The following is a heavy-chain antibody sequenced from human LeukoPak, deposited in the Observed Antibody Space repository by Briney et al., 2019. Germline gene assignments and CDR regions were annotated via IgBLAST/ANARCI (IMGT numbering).Heavy chain of an antibody. CDR3: ARDTRLWFGELLFDY. Sequence: ASVKVSCKASRYTFTGYYMHWVRQAPGQGLEWMGWINPNSGGTNYAQKFQGRVTMTRDTSISTAYMELSRLRSDDTAVYYCARDTRLWFGELLFDYWGQGTLVTVSS. V-gene: IGHV1-2*02. J-gene: IGHJ4*02. D-gene: IGHD3-10*01. CDR1: RYTFTGYY. CDR2: INPNSGGT.